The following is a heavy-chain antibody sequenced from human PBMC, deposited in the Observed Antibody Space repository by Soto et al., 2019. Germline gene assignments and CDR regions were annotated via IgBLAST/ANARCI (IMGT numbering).Heavy chain of an antibody. CDR3: ARMKSRGYSYGDEIKY. CDR2: IIPIFGTA. V-gene: IGHV1-69*06. D-gene: IGHD5-18*01. J-gene: IGHJ4*02. Sequence: QVQLVQSGAEVKKPGSSVKVSCKASGGTFSSYAISWVRQAPGQGLEWMGGIIPIFGTANYAQKFQGRVTITADKSTSTAYVELSGLRSEDTAVYYCARMKSRGYSYGDEIKYWGQGTLVIVSP. CDR1: GGTFSSYA.